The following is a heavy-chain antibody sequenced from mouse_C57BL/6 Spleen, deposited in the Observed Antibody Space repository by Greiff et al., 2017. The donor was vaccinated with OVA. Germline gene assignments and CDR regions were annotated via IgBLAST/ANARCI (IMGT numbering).Heavy chain of an antibody. Sequence: VQLQQSGAELARPGASVKMSCKASGYTFTSYTMHWVQPRPGQGLEWIGYINPSSGYTKYNQKFKDKATLTADKSSSTAYLQLSSLTSEDSAVYYCARSPVLSYFDYWGQGTTLTVSS. CDR1: GYTFTSYT. CDR3: ARSPVLSYFDY. V-gene: IGHV1-4*01. CDR2: INPSSGYT. J-gene: IGHJ2*01. D-gene: IGHD1-1*02.